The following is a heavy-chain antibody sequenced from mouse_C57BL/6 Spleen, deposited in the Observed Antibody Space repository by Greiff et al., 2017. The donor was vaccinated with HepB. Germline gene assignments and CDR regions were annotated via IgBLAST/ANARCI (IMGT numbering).Heavy chain of an antibody. J-gene: IGHJ4*01. CDR3: ASLYYYGSRRAMDY. D-gene: IGHD1-1*01. Sequence: DVHLVESGPGLVKPSQSLSLTCSVTGYSITSGYYWNWIRQFPGNKLEWMGYISYDGSNNYNPSLKNRISITRDTSKNQFFLKLNSVTTEDTATYYCASLYYYGSRRAMDYWGQGTSVTVSS. V-gene: IGHV3-6*01. CDR1: GYSITSGYY. CDR2: ISYDGSN.